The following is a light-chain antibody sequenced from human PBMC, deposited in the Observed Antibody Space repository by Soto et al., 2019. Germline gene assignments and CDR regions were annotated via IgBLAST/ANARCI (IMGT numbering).Light chain of an antibody. CDR3: QHYKMYSPWT. CDR2: DVS. Sequence: AIQLTQSPSSLYASVGDRVTITCRASQAIRTALGWYQQKPGKAPKLLIYDVSSLQSGVPSRFSGSGSGTEFTLTISSLQPDDFATYYCQHYKMYSPWTFGQGTKV. CDR1: QAIRTA. V-gene: IGKV1-13*02. J-gene: IGKJ1*01.